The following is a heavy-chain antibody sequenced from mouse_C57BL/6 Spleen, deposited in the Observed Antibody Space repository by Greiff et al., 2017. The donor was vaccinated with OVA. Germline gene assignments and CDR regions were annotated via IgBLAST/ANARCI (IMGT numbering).Heavy chain of an antibody. V-gene: IGHV1-80*01. Sequence: QVQLKESGAELVKPGASVKISCKASGYAFSSYWMNWVKQRPGKGLEWIGQIYPGDGDTNYNGKFKGKATLTADKSSSTAYMQLSSLTSEDSAVYFCARDDYGSSYWYFDVWGTGTTVTVSS. CDR3: ARDDYGSSYWYFDV. J-gene: IGHJ1*03. CDR2: IYPGDGDT. CDR1: GYAFSSYW. D-gene: IGHD1-1*01.